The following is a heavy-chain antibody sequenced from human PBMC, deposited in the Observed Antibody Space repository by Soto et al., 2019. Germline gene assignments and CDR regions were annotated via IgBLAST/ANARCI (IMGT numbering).Heavy chain of an antibody. CDR1: GGSVSSGSCY. D-gene: IGHD7-27*01. J-gene: IGHJ4*02. CDR2: IYYSGST. CDR3: ARDRPKLGGFDY. Sequence: SETLSLTCTVSGGSVSSGSCYWSWIRQPPGKGLEWIGYIYYSGSTNYNPSLKSRVTISVDTSKNQFSLKLSSVTAADTAVYYCARDRPKLGGFDYWGQGTLVTVSS. V-gene: IGHV4-61*01.